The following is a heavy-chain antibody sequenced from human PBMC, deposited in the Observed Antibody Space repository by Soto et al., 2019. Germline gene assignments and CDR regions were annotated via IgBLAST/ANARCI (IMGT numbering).Heavy chain of an antibody. CDR3: ARGGDVNNFHGMDV. J-gene: IGHJ6*02. CDR2: ISAYNGKT. D-gene: IGHD5-12*01. Sequence: QVQLVQSGGEVKKPGASVKLSCTASGYTFTSYGISWVRQAPGQGLEWMGWISAYNGKTNYAQNDQGRVTMTTDTSTRTAYRDLRSLTSDDTAVYYCARGGDVNNFHGMDVWSQGTTVTVSS. CDR1: GYTFTSYG. V-gene: IGHV1-18*01.